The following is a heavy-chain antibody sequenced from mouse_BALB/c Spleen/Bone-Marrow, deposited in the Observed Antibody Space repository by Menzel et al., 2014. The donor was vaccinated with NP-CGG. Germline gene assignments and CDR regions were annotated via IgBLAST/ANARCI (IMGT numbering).Heavy chain of an antibody. CDR3: ARHGGGSSLWHFDV. J-gene: IGHJ1*01. CDR1: GFTFSSYA. D-gene: IGHD1-1*01. Sequence: EVMLVESGGGLVKPGGSLKLSCAASGFTFSSYAMSWVRQTPEKRLEWVAIINSGGSDTYYPDSVKGRFTISRDNDKNTLYLQMSSLRSEDTAMYYCARHGGGSSLWHFDVWGAGTTVTVSS. V-gene: IGHV5-9-1*01. CDR2: INSGGSDT.